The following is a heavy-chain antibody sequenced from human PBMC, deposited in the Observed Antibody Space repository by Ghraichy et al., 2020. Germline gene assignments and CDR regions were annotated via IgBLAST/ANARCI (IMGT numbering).Heavy chain of an antibody. D-gene: IGHD6-19*01. J-gene: IGHJ4*02. Sequence: GSLRLSCAASGFTFSTYGMHWVRQAPGKGLEWVALISYDGSNKYYADSVKGRFTVSRDNAKNSLYLQMNSLRAEDTAVYYCARARIAVATFDYWGQGTLVTVSS. CDR3: ARARIAVATFDY. CDR2: ISYDGSNK. V-gene: IGHV3-30*03. CDR1: GFTFSTYG.